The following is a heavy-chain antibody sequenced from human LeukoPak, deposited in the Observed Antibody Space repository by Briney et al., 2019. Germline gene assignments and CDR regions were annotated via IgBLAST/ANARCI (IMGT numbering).Heavy chain of an antibody. CDR3: AREGLFSYVGADYYYMDV. J-gene: IGHJ6*03. D-gene: IGHD5-18*01. CDR1: GFTFDDYA. CDR2: ISWNSGSI. Sequence: GGSLRLSCAASGFTFDDYAMHWVRQAPGKGLEWVSGISWNSGSIGYADSVKGRFTISRDNAKNSVYLQMNSLRDEDTAVYYCAREGLFSYVGADYYYMDVWGKGTTVTVSS. V-gene: IGHV3-9*01.